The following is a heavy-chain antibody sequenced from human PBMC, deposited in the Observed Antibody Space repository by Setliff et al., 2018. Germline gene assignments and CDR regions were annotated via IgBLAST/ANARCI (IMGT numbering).Heavy chain of an antibody. Sequence: PSETLSLTCSVYGESFSNNYWSWIRQPPGKGLEWIGESNHSGNTTNHPSLKSRLTMSVDTSKNQFSLKLSSVTAADAALYYCAASRAYTGAVEEWFLPKTFDFWGQGSPVTVS. V-gene: IGHV4-34*01. J-gene: IGHJ4*02. CDR2: SNHSGNT. D-gene: IGHD3-10*01. CDR3: AASRAYTGAVEEWFLPKTFDF. CDR1: GESFSNNY.